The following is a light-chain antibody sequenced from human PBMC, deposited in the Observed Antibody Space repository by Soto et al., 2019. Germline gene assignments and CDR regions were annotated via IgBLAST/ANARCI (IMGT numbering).Light chain of an antibody. CDR1: QSISRY. Sequence: DIEMTQSPSSLSASIGETVTVTCRASQSISRYLNWYQQKPGKAPTLLISAASSLERGVPSRFSGTGSATEFILTISSLQPEDFATYYCQQVNSYPLTFGGGTKVDNK. J-gene: IGKJ4*01. V-gene: IGKV1-17*01. CDR2: AAS. CDR3: QQVNSYPLT.